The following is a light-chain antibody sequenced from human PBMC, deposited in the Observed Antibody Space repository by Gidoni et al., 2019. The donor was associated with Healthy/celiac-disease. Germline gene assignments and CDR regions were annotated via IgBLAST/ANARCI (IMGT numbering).Light chain of an antibody. J-gene: IGLJ2*01. Sequence: SYELTQQPSVSVSPGHTASITCSGDKLGDKYACWYQQKPGQSPVLVIYQDSQRPSGIPERFSGSNSGNTATLTISGTQAMDEADYYCQAWDSSVVFGGGTKLTVL. V-gene: IGLV3-1*01. CDR1: KLGDKY. CDR3: QAWDSSVV. CDR2: QDS.